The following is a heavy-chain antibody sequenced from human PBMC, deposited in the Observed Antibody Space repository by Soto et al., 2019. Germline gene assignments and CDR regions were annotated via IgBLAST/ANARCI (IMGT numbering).Heavy chain of an antibody. J-gene: IGHJ4*02. CDR2: IYYSGST. V-gene: IGHV4-30-4*01. D-gene: IGHD5-18*01. CDR1: GGSISSGDYY. Sequence: SETLSLTCTVSGGSISSGDYYWSWIRQPPGKGLEWIGYIYYSGSTYYNPSLKSRVTISVDTSKNQFSLKLSSVTAADTAAYYCARGYSYGYYFDYWGQGTLVTVSS. CDR3: ARGYSYGYYFDY.